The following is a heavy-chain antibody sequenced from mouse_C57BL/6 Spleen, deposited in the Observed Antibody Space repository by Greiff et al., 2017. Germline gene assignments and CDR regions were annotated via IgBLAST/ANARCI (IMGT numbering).Heavy chain of an antibody. J-gene: IGHJ3*01. CDR3: ARWDDYGWFAY. D-gene: IGHD2-4*01. Sequence: QVQLQQPGAELVKPGASVKMSCKASGYTFTSYWITWVKQRPGQGLEWIGDIYPGSGSTNYNEKFKSKATLPVDTSSSTSYMQLSSLSSEDSAVYYCARWDDYGWFAYWGQGTLVTVSA. CDR1: GYTFTSYW. V-gene: IGHV1-55*01. CDR2: IYPGSGST.